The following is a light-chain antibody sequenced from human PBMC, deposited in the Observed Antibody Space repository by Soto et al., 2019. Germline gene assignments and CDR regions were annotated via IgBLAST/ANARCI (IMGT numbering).Light chain of an antibody. CDR2: AAS. Sequence: IRMTQSPSSLSASTGDRVTITCRASQGISSYLAWYQQKPGKAPKLLIYAASTLQSGVPSRFSGSGSGTDFTLTISCLQSEDFATYYCQQYYSYPWTFGQGSMVAIK. V-gene: IGKV1-8*01. J-gene: IGKJ1*01. CDR3: QQYYSYPWT. CDR1: QGISSY.